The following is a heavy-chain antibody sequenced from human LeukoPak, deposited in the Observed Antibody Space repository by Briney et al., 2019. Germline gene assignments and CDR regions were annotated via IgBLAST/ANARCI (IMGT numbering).Heavy chain of an antibody. J-gene: IGHJ4*02. CDR1: GFIFSYSE. D-gene: IGHD2-21*01. V-gene: IGHV3-48*03. CDR3: ATDSWAQHCYDTGSYSDH. CDR2: ISISGSTT. Sequence: PGGCLRLSCAAAGFIFSYSEMTCVRQAPGKGLEWVAYISISGSTTYYADSMKGRFTISRDSAKSTLYLQMTSLRDEDTAVYFSATDSWAQHCYDTGSYSDHWGQGTQVTVSS.